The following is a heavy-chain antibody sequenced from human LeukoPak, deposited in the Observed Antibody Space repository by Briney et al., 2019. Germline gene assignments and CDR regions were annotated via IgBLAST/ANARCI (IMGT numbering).Heavy chain of an antibody. V-gene: IGHV4-34*01. D-gene: IGHD3-22*01. CDR2: INHSGST. J-gene: IGHJ5*02. CDR3: ARGHLGAYDSSGYIDGWFDL. Sequence: PSETLSLTCAVYGGSFSGYYWSWIRQPPGKGLEWIGEINHSGSTNYNPSLKSRVTISVDTSKNQFSLKLSSVTAADTAVYCCARGHLGAYDSSGYIDGWFDLWGKGTLVTVSS. CDR1: GGSFSGYY.